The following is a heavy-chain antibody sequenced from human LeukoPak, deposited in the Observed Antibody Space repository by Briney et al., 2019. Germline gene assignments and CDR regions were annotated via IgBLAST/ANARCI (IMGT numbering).Heavy chain of an antibody. J-gene: IGHJ4*02. CDR2: IHYSGST. CDR3: ARGTHSSSPIPLDY. V-gene: IGHV4-59*01. CDR1: GGSISTYY. Sequence: SETLSPTCTVSGGSISTYYWSWIRQTPGKGLEWIGYIHYSGSTNYNPSLNSRVTISVDTSKNQFSLKVNSVTAADTAVYYCARGTHSSSPIPLDYWGQGTLVTVSS. D-gene: IGHD6-6*01.